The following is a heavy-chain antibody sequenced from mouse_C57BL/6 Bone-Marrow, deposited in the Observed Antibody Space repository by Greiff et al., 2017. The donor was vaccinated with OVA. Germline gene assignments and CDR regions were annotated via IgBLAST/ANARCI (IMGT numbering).Heavy chain of an antibody. CDR1: GYTFTSYG. Sequence: QVQLQQSGAELARPGASVKLSCKASGYTFTSYGISWVKQRTGQGLEWIGVIYPRSGNTYYNEKFKGKATLTADKSSSTAYMELRSLTSEDSAVYFCARLRVATDYWGQGTTLTVSS. CDR2: IYPRSGNT. D-gene: IGHD1-1*02. CDR3: ARLRVATDY. J-gene: IGHJ2*01. V-gene: IGHV1-81*01.